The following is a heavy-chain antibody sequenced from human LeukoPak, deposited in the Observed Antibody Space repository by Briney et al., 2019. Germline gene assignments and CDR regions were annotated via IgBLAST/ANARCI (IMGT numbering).Heavy chain of an antibody. D-gene: IGHD6-13*01. CDR1: GGSIRSTSYY. V-gene: IGHV4-39*07. CDR3: ARVYYSSSYDYWYFDL. CDR2: IFYTGST. Sequence: SETLSLTCSVSGGSIRSTSYYWGWIRQPPGKGLEWIGNIFYTGSTYYNPSLKSRVTISVDTSRNQFSLKLSSVTAADTAVYYCARVYYSSSYDYWYFDLWGRGTLVTVSS. J-gene: IGHJ2*01.